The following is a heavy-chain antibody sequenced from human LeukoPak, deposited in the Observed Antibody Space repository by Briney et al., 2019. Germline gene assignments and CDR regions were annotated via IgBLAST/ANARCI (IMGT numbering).Heavy chain of an antibody. CDR2: LKQDGSEK. CDR1: GFTFSNAW. J-gene: IGHJ1*01. D-gene: IGHD6-19*01. CDR3: ARVRVTVAGTSEYLQH. V-gene: IGHV3-7*01. Sequence: GGSLRLSCAASGFTFSNAWMSWVRQAPGKGLEWVANLKQDGSEKYYVDSVKGRFTISRDNAKNSLYLQMNSLRAEDTAVYYCARVRVTVAGTSEYLQHWGQGTLVTVSS.